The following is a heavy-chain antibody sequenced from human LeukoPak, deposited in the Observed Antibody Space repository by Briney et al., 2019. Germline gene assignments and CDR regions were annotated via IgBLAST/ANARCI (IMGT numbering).Heavy chain of an antibody. V-gene: IGHV3-73*01. J-gene: IGHJ6*02. CDR1: GFTFSGSA. D-gene: IGHD5-18*01. Sequence: PTGGSLRLSCAASGFTFSGSAMHWVRQASGKGLEWVGRIRSKANSYATAYAASVKGRFTISRDDSKNTAYLQMNSLKTEDTAVYYCTRRVGYSYGPAYYYYGMDVWGQGTTVTVSS. CDR2: IRSKANSYAT. CDR3: TRRVGYSYGPAYYYYGMDV.